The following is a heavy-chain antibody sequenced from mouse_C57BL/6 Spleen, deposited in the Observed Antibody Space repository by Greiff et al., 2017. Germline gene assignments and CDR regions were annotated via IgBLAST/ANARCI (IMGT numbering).Heavy chain of an antibody. CDR2: IDPETGGT. Sequence: QVQLQQSGAELVRPGASVTLSCKASGYTFTDYEMHWVKQTPVHGLEWIGAIDPETGGTAYNQKFKGKAILTADKSSSTAYMELRSLTSEDSAVYYCTRGYDGPWFAYWGQGTLVTVSA. J-gene: IGHJ3*01. CDR3: TRGYDGPWFAY. CDR1: GYTFTDYE. V-gene: IGHV1-15*01. D-gene: IGHD2-3*01.